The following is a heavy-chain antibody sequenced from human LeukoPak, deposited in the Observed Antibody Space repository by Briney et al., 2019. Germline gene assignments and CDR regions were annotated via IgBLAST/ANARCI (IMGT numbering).Heavy chain of an antibody. CDR1: GDSFSSSSYY. CDR2: LYTSGST. D-gene: IGHD3-22*01. Sequence: SETLSLTCTVSGDSFSSSSYYWSWIRQPAGKGLEWIGRLYTSGSTNYNPSLKSRVTMSVDTSKNQFSLRLSSVTAADTAVYYCARGASGYYYGWGQGIPVTVSS. V-gene: IGHV4-61*02. J-gene: IGHJ4*02. CDR3: ARGASGYYYG.